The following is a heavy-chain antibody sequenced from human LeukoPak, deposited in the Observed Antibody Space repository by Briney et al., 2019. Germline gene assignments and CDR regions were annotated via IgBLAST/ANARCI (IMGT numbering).Heavy chain of an antibody. J-gene: IGHJ3*02. Sequence: PGGSLRLSCAASGFPFSSFGMHWVRQAPGRGLEWVSFIWYDGSNKYYTDSVEGRFTISRDNSRNTLHLQMNSLRTEDTAVYYCVKDREVDCSYTNCNISEAFDMWGQGTMVTVSS. CDR2: IWYDGSNK. D-gene: IGHD2-2*02. V-gene: IGHV3-30*02. CDR1: GFPFSSFG. CDR3: VKDREVDCSYTNCNISEAFDM.